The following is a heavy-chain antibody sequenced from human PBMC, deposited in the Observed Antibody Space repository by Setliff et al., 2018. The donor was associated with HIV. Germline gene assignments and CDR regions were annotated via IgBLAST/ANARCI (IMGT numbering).Heavy chain of an antibody. J-gene: IGHJ3*02. D-gene: IGHD1-26*01. CDR1: GGFFSGYY. Sequence: SETLSLTCAVYGGFFSGYYWSWIRQPPGKGLEWIGEINHSGSTNYNPSLKSRVTISVDTSKNQFSLKLSSVTAADTAVYYCARRRWELLKRGAAFDIWGQGTMVTVSS. V-gene: IGHV4-34*01. CDR2: INHSGST. CDR3: ARRRWELLKRGAAFDI.